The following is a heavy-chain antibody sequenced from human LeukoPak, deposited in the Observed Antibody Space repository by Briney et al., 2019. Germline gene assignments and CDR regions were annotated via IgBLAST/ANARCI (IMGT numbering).Heavy chain of an antibody. CDR3: ARGNPSSGDAFDI. V-gene: IGHV4-59*08. CDR1: GGSISGYY. CDR2: IYYSGST. D-gene: IGHD6-19*01. J-gene: IGHJ3*02. Sequence: PSETLSLTCTVSGGSISGYYCIWIRRPPGKGLEWVGYIYYSGSTSYNPSLRSRVTISVDTSKNQFPLKVSSVTASDTAVYYCARGNPSSGDAFDIWGRGTKVTVSS.